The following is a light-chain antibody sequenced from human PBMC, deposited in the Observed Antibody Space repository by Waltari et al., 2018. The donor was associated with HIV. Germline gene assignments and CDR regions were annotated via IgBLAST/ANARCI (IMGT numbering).Light chain of an antibody. CDR3: HQYGYWPPFT. Sequence: EIVLTQSPGTLSMSPGERAILSCRASQSVSSSQIAWYQQKRGQAPRLLIYGGSSRATGIPDRFSGSGSGTHHTLTISRLEPEDFAVYYCHQYGYWPPFTFGGGTKVDIK. V-gene: IGKV3-20*01. CDR2: GGS. CDR1: QSVSSSQ. J-gene: IGKJ4*01.